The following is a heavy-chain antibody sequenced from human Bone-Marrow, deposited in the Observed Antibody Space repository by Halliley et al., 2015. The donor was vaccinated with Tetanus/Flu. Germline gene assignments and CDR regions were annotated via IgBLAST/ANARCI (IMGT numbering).Heavy chain of an antibody. Sequence: GLVKPSETVSLTCSVSGVSITTYYWSWIRQPPGKGLEWIGYVYSTGSPNYSPSFKSRVTISLDTSKNQFSLKLSSVTAADTAVYYCARLSGSYLAPDYWGQGTLVTVSS. CDR3: ARLSGSYLAPDY. J-gene: IGHJ4*02. CDR1: GVSITTYY. D-gene: IGHD1-26*01. CDR2: VYSTGSP. V-gene: IGHV4-59*01.